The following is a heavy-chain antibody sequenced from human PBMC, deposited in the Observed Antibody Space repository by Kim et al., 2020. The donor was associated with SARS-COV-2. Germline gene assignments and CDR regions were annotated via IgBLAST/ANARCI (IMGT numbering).Heavy chain of an antibody. D-gene: IGHD3-22*01. V-gene: IGHV3-21*01. CDR3: ARYDSSGYHIYYFDY. CDR2: ICSGSSYI. CDR1: GFTFSSYT. J-gene: IGHJ4*02. Sequence: GGSLRLSCAASGFTFSSYTMNWVRQAPGKGLEWVSSICSGSSYIYYADSVKGRFTISRDNAKNSLYLQMNSLRAEDTAVYYCARYDSSGYHIYYFDYWGQGTLVTVSS.